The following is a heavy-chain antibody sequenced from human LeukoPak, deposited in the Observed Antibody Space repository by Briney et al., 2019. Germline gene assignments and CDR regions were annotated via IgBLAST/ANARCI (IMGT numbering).Heavy chain of an antibody. J-gene: IGHJ4*02. V-gene: IGHV3-23*01. D-gene: IGHD3-22*01. CDR3: AKDGLPYYYDSSGYYLDC. CDR1: GFTFSSYA. Sequence: PGGSLRLSCAASGFTFSSYAMSWVRQAPGKGLEWVSAISGSGGSTYYADSVKGRFTISRDNSKNTLYLQMNSLRAEDTAVYYCAKDGLPYYYDSSGYYLDCWGQGTLVTVSS. CDR2: ISGSGGST.